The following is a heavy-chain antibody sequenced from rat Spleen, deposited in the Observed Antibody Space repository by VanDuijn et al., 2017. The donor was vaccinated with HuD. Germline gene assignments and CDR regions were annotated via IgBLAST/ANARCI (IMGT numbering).Heavy chain of an antibody. J-gene: IGHJ2*01. D-gene: IGHD3-6*01. CDR2: ISTSGGST. CDR1: GFTFSSFP. V-gene: IGHV5-46*01. CDR3: TRNWDY. Sequence: EVQLVESGGGLVQPGRSLKLSCAASGFTFSSFPMAWVRQAPKKGLEWVATISTSGGSTYYPDSVKGRFTVSRDNAKNTLYLQMNSLRSEDTATYYCTRNWDYWGQGVMVTVSS.